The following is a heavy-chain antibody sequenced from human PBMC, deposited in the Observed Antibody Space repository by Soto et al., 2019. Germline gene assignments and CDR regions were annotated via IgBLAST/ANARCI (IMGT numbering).Heavy chain of an antibody. CDR3: AKVEGYCSGGSCFVDY. V-gene: IGHV3-30*18. CDR1: GFTFSSYG. CDR2: ISYDGSNK. Sequence: QVQLVESGGGVVQPGRSLRLSCAASGFTFSSYGMHWVRQAPGKGLEWVAVISYDGSNKYYADSVKGRFTISRDNSKNTLYLQMNSLRAEDTAVYYCAKVEGYCSGGSCFVDYLGQGTLVTVSS. J-gene: IGHJ4*02. D-gene: IGHD2-15*01.